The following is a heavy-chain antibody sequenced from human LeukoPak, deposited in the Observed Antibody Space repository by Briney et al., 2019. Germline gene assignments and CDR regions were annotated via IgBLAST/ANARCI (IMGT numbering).Heavy chain of an antibody. CDR2: TSAYNGNT. CDR1: GYTFTSYG. V-gene: IGHV1-18*01. J-gene: IGHJ1*01. D-gene: IGHD5-12*01. Sequence: ASVKVSCKASGYTFTSYGITWVRQAPGQGLEWMGWTSAYNGNTNYAQKLQGRVTMTTDTSTTTAYMELRSLRSDDTAVYYCARDGYLGYFQHWGQGTLVTVSS. CDR3: ARDGYLGYFQH.